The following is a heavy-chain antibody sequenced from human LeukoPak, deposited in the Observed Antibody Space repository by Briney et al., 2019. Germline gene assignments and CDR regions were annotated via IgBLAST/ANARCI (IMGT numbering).Heavy chain of an antibody. Sequence: PGGSLRLSCAASGFTFSSYAMSWVRQAPGKGLEWVSTLSGSGGSTYYADSVKGRFTISRDNSKNTLCLQMNSLRAEDTAVYYCAKESGYSYGYTYYYYGLDVWGQGTTVTVSS. J-gene: IGHJ6*02. CDR1: GFTFSSYA. D-gene: IGHD5-18*01. V-gene: IGHV3-23*01. CDR2: LSGSGGST. CDR3: AKESGYSYGYTYYYYGLDV.